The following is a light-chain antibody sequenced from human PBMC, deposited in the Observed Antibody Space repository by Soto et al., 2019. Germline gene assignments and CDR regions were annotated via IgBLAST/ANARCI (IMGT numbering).Light chain of an antibody. CDR1: QSINTY. V-gene: IGKV3D-11*02. Sequence: ESVLTQSPGTLSLSPGEGATLSCRASQSINTYLAWYQQKPGQAPRLLIYDASKRATGIPARFSGSGSGTNFTLTISSLEPEDFAVYYCQQRRSWQVTFGQGTRLEI. CDR2: DAS. CDR3: QQRRSWQVT. J-gene: IGKJ5*01.